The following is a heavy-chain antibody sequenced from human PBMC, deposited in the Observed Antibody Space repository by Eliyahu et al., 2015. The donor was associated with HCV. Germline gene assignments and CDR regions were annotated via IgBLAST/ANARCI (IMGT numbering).Heavy chain of an antibody. J-gene: IGHJ4*02. CDR3: ARDHQKIITMVQGVGLDY. CDR2: ISSSSSTI. V-gene: IGHV3-48*02. Sequence: EVQLVESGGGLVQPGGSLXLSCXASGFXFSXXSXNWXRQAPGKGLEWVSYISSSSSTIYYADSVKGRFTISRDNAKNSLYLQMNSLRDEDTAVYYCARDHQKIITMVQGVGLDYWGQGTLVTVSS. D-gene: IGHD3-10*01. CDR1: GFXFSXXS.